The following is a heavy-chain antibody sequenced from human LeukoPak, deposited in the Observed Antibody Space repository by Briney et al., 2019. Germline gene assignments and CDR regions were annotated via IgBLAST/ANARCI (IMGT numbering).Heavy chain of an antibody. Sequence: SETLSLTCTVSGGSISSYYWSWIRQPPGKGLEWIGYVYNSGSTNYDPSLKNRVTISVDTSKNQFSLNLSSVTAADTAVYYCARVECTNGICYPYDYWGQGILVTVSS. D-gene: IGHD2-8*01. CDR1: GGSISSYY. CDR2: VYNSGST. V-gene: IGHV4-59*01. J-gene: IGHJ4*02. CDR3: ARVECTNGICYPYDY.